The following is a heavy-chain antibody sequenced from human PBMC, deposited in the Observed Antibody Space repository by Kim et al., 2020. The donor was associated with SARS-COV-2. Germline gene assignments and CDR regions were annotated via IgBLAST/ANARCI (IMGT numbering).Heavy chain of an antibody. CDR2: INPKNGGT. D-gene: IGHD5-18*01. CDR3: GRGLEYSYGIDL. J-gene: IGHJ4*02. V-gene: IGHV1-2*04. CDR1: GYIFTEYY. Sequence: ASVKVSCKASGYIFTEYYVHWVRQAPGQGLEWMGWINPKNGGTKYAQKFQDWGAMTADTYLTTLIMAMRNLTSADSAVYYCGRGLEYSYGIDLWGQGTLVTVSS.